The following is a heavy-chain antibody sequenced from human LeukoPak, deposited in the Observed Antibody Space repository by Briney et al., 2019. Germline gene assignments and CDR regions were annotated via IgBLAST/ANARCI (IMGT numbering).Heavy chain of an antibody. V-gene: IGHV1-18*01. CDR2: ISAYNGNT. CDR1: GYTFTSYG. CDR3: AVTEDYYYYYMDV. Sequence: GASVKVSCKASGYTFTSYGISWVRQAPGQGLELMGWISAYNGNTNYAQKLQGRVTMTTDTSTSTAYMELRSLRSEDTAVYYCAVTEDYYYYYMDVWGKGTTVTVSS. J-gene: IGHJ6*03. D-gene: IGHD2-21*02.